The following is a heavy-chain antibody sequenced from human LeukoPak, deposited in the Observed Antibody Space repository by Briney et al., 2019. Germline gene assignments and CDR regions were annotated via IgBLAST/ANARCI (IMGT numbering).Heavy chain of an antibody. CDR2: ISSSSSYI. D-gene: IGHD6-19*01. V-gene: IGHV3-21*01. Sequence: LGGSLRLSCAASGFTFSSYSMNWVRQAPGKGLEWVSSISSSSSYIYYADSAKGRFTISRDNAKNSLYPQMNSLRAEDTAVYYCASSFVYQWLVFYWAQGTLVTVSS. CDR3: ASSFVYQWLVFY. CDR1: GFTFSSYS. J-gene: IGHJ4*02.